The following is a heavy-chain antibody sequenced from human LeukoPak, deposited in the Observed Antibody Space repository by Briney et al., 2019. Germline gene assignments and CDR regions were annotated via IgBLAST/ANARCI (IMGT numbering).Heavy chain of an antibody. CDR1: GFTFSSYG. CDR2: ISYDGGNK. CDR3: AKDRGAYYFDY. V-gene: IGHV3-30*18. J-gene: IGHJ4*02. Sequence: GGSLRLSCAASGFTFSSYGMHWVRQAPGKGLEWVAVISYDGGNKYYADSVKGRFTISRDNSKNTLYLQMNSLRAEDTAVYYCAKDRGAYYFDYWGQGTLVTVSS. D-gene: IGHD3-10*01.